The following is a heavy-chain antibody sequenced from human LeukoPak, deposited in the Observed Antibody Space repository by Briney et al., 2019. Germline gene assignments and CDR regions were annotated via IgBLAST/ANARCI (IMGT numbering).Heavy chain of an antibody. J-gene: IGHJ1*01. CDR1: GFTFRSYE. D-gene: IGHD2-2*01. CDR3: ARRCGRRYEY. CDR2: ISGGGEFT. V-gene: IGHV3-48*03. Sequence: PGGSLRLSCEASGFTFRSYEMNWVRHAPGGGLEWVSHISGGGEFTVYPDAVKGRFTISRDNAKNSLYLQMNGLRVEDTGVYYCARRCGRRYEYWGQGVLVTVSP.